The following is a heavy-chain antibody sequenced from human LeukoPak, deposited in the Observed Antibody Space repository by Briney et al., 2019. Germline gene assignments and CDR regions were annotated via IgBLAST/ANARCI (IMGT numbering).Heavy chain of an antibody. D-gene: IGHD1-14*01. V-gene: IGHV3-74*01. J-gene: IGHJ4*02. Sequence: GGSLRLSCAASGFTFSSYWMHWVRQAPGKGLVWVSRINSDGRSTSYADSVRGRFTISRDNATNTLYLQINSLRVEDTAVYYCASTTLFQYYFEYWGQGALVTVSS. CDR1: GFTFSSYW. CDR2: INSDGRST. CDR3: ASTTLFQYYFEY.